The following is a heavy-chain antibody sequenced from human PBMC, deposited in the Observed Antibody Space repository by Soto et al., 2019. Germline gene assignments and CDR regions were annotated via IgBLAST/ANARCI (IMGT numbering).Heavy chain of an antibody. Sequence: HPGGSXRLSCAACGVTFSSYGMHWVRQAPGKGLEWVAVISYDGSNKYYADSVKGRFTISRDNSKNTLYLQMNSLRAEDTAVYYCAKDDYHDSSGYYFRSYWGQGTLVTVSS. CDR2: ISYDGSNK. J-gene: IGHJ4*02. CDR3: AKDDYHDSSGYYFRSY. CDR1: GVTFSSYG. D-gene: IGHD3-22*01. V-gene: IGHV3-30*18.